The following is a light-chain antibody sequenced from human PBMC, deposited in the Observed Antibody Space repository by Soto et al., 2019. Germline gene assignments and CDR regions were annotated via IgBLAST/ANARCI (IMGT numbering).Light chain of an antibody. V-gene: IGKV2-28*01. CDR2: LGS. CDR3: MQTLQSPFT. Sequence: IVMTQSPLSLPVTPGEPASISCRSTQSLLQRNGYNYLDWYLQKPGQSPQLLIYLGSNRASGVPDRFSGSGSGTDFTLKINRVEADDVGVYYCMQTLQSPFTFGQGTLLEIK. CDR1: QSLLQRNGYNY. J-gene: IGKJ5*01.